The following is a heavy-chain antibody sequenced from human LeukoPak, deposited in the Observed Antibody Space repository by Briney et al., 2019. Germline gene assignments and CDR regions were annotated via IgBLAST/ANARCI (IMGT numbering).Heavy chain of an antibody. J-gene: IGHJ6*03. CDR1: GGSISSYY. D-gene: IGHD3-10*01. CDR3: ARGRSSMVRGYYYYYMDV. CDR2: IYYSGST. Sequence: PSETLSLTCTVSGGSISSYYWSWIRQPPGKGLEWIGYIYYSGSTNYNPSLKSRVTISVDTSKNQFSLKLSPVTAADTAVYYCARGRSSMVRGYYYYYMDVWGKGTTVTISS. V-gene: IGHV4-59*01.